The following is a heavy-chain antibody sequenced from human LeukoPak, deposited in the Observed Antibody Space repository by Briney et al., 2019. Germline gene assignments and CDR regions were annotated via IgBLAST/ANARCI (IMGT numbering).Heavy chain of an antibody. CDR1: GFTFSSYG. CDR2: ISYDGSNK. CDR3: AKDLTTVTTQGDY. V-gene: IGHV3-30*18. J-gene: IGHJ4*02. Sequence: GGSLRLSCAASGFTFSSYGMHWVRQAPGKGLEWVAVISYDGSNKYYADSVKGRFTISRDNSKNTLYLQMNSLRAEDTAVYYCAKDLTTVTTQGDYWGQGTLVTVSS. D-gene: IGHD4-17*01.